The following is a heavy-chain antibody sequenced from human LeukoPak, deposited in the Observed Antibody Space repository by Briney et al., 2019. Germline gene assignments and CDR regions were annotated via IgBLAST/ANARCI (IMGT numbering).Heavy chain of an antibody. CDR2: INPNSGGT. CDR3: ARDLRYCSGGSCYVIDP. D-gene: IGHD2-15*01. J-gene: IGHJ5*02. Sequence: ASVNVSCKASGYTFTGYYMHWVRQAPGQGLEWMGWINPNSGGTNYAQKFQGRVTMTRDTSISTAYMELSRLRSDDTAVYYCARDLRYCSGGSCYVIDPWGQGTLVTVSS. CDR1: GYTFTGYY. V-gene: IGHV1-2*02.